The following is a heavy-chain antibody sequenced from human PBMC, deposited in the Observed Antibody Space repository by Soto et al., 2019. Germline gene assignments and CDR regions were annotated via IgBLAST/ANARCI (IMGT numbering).Heavy chain of an antibody. V-gene: IGHV3-21*01. CDR3: VKDEGIEAMDV. CDR2: ITSSGSYV. Sequence: PGGSLRLSCVTSGFTFSRNTMNWVRQAPGEGLEWVASITSSGSYVYYADSVKGRFSASRDNAKNSLSLQMDSLRPDDTAIYFCVKDEGIEAMDVWGQGTTVTVS. J-gene: IGHJ6*02. CDR1: GFTFSRNT. D-gene: IGHD3-3*02.